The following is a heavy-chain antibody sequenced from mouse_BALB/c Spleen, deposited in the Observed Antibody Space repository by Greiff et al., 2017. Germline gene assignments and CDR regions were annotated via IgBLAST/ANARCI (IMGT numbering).Heavy chain of an antibody. CDR2: IDPENGDT. CDR3: NRIYYDYDVRYAMDY. Sequence: EVQLQESGAELVRSGASVKLSCTASGFNIKDYYMHWVKQRPEQGLEWIGWIDPENGDTEYAPKFQGKATMTADTSSNTAYLQLSSLTSEDTAVYYCNRIYYDYDVRYAMDYWGQGTSVTVSS. D-gene: IGHD2-4*01. V-gene: IGHV14-4*02. CDR1: GFNIKDYY. J-gene: IGHJ4*01.